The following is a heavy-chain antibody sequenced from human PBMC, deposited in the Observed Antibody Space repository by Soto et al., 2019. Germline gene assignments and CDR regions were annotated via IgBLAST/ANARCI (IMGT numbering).Heavy chain of an antibody. D-gene: IGHD2-15*01. CDR2: IIPIFNKV. J-gene: IGHJ4*02. CDR3: ARAPIRLCSGDNCYSGLDS. V-gene: IGHV1-69*12. CDR1: GGTFSSYA. Sequence: QVQLVQSGAEVKKPGSSLKVSCKSSGGTFSSYAISWVRQAPGQGLEWLGGIIPIFNKVNYAQKSQGRVTLTADDSTSTAYMELSSLRSDDTAVYYCARAPIRLCSGDNCYSGLDSWGQGILVIVPS.